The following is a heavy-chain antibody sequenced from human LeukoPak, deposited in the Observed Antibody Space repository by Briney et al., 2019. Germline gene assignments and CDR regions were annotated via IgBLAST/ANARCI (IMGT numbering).Heavy chain of an antibody. CDR3: ARRLTQYDCFDP. CDR2: IYSGGET. Sequence: SETPSLTCTVSGDSISSSHYYWGWIRQSPGKGLEWIGSIYSGGETHYNPSLNSRVTIFLDTSKNRFSLNLISVTATDTAVYYCARRLTQYDCFDPWGQGILVTVSS. V-gene: IGHV4-39*01. CDR1: GDSISSSHYY. J-gene: IGHJ5*02. D-gene: IGHD2-2*01.